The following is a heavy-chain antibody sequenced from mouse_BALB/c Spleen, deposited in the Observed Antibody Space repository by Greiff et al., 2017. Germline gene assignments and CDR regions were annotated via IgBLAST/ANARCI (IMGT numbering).Heavy chain of an antibody. D-gene: IGHD2-4*01. V-gene: IGHV1-7*01. CDR3: AGGGLRRPWLAY. CDR2: INPSTGYT. Sequence: QAQLKQSGAELAQPGASVKMSCKASGYTFTSYWMHWVKQRPGQGLEWIGYINPSTGYTEYNQKFKDKATLTADKSSSTAYMQLSSLTAEDSAVYDCAGGGLRRPWLAYWGEGTLVTVSA. J-gene: IGHJ3*01. CDR1: GYTFTSYW.